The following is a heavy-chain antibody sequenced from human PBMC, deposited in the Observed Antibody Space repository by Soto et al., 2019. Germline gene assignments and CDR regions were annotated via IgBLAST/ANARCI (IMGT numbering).Heavy chain of an antibody. J-gene: IGHJ5*02. CDR1: GGSISCSNW. CDR3: ARGRKANYYHSGIYLGKDWFGP. Sequence: SDTLYLSCVASGGSISCSNWLTWVRQAPGKVLEWIGEIWQSGDSNYSPSLKSRVSLSVDKSKNQFSLKLTSVTAADTAVYYCARGRKANYYHSGIYLGKDWFGPWRQGALV. D-gene: IGHD3-22*01. CDR2: IWQSGDS. V-gene: IGHV4-4*02.